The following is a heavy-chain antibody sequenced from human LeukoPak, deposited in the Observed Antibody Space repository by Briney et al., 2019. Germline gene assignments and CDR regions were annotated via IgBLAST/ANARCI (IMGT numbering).Heavy chain of an antibody. D-gene: IGHD3-22*01. CDR1: GYTFTGYY. J-gene: IGHJ4*02. Sequence: GASVKVSCKASGYTFTGYYMHWVRQAPGQGLEWMGRINPNSGGTNYAQKFQGRVTMTRDTSISTAYMELSRLRSDDQAVYYCARGRAFRDSSGYKEGFTDYWGQGTLVTVSS. CDR3: ARGRAFRDSSGYKEGFTDY. V-gene: IGHV1-2*06. CDR2: INPNSGGT.